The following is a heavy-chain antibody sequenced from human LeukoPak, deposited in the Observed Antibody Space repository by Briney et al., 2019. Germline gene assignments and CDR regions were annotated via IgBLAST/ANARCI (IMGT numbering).Heavy chain of an antibody. Sequence: QSGGSLRLSCAASGFTFSNYAMHWVRQAPGKGLEWVAVISYDGSNEYYADSVKGRFTISRDNSKNTLYLQMNSLSVEDTAVYYCARVGYYASGPFSYFDYWGQGTLVTVSS. CDR2: ISYDGSNE. V-gene: IGHV3-30-3*01. CDR1: GFTFSNYA. D-gene: IGHD3-10*01. J-gene: IGHJ4*02. CDR3: ARVGYYASGPFSYFDY.